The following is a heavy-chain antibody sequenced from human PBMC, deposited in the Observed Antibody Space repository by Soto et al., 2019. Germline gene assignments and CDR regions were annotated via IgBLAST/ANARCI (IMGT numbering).Heavy chain of an antibody. CDR1: GGSISSSSYY. D-gene: IGHD6-19*01. V-gene: IGHV4-39*01. CDR2: IYYSGST. CDR3: ARHRSGWYLTGWYFDL. J-gene: IGHJ2*01. Sequence: PSETLSLTCTFSGGSISSSSYYWGWIRQPPGKGLEWIGSIYYSGSTYYNPSLKSRVTISVDTSKNQFSLKLSSVTAADTAVYYCARHRSGWYLTGWYFDLWGRGTLVTVSS.